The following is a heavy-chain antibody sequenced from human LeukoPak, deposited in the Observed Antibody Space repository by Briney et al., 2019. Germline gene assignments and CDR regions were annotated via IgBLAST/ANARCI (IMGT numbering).Heavy chain of an antibody. D-gene: IGHD1-1*01. CDR3: ARDDSWNDGVGFDY. J-gene: IGHJ4*02. Sequence: PGGSLRLSCAASGVTVSSNYMSWVRQAPGKDLEWVSVIFSDGSTYYANSVKGRFTISRDNSKSTLYLQMNSLRAEDTAVYYCARDDSWNDGVGFDYWGQGTLVTVSS. CDR1: GVTVSSNY. CDR2: IFSDGST. V-gene: IGHV3-53*01.